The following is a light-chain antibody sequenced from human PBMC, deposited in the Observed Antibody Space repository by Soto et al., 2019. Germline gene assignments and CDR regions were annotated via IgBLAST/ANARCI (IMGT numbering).Light chain of an antibody. J-gene: IGKJ1*01. V-gene: IGKV3-15*01. Sequence: ELVMTQSPATLSVAPGERATLWCGASQSISTFLAWYQQKPGQAPRLLIYGASTRATGIPARFSGSGSGTEFTLTISSLQPDDFATYYCQHYNSYSEAFGQETKVDI. CDR3: QHYNSYSEA. CDR1: QSISTF. CDR2: GAS.